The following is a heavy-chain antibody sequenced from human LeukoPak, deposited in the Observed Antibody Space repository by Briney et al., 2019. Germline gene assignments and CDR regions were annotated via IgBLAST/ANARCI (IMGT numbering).Heavy chain of an antibody. Sequence: GGSPRLSCAASGFTVSSNYMSWVRQAPGKGLEWVSVIYAGGGTYYADSVKGRFTISGDNSKNTLYLQMNSLRAEDTAVYYCAEGSNPFDYWGQGTLVTVSS. J-gene: IGHJ4*02. CDR2: IYAGGGT. D-gene: IGHD2-15*01. CDR1: GFTVSSNY. CDR3: AEGSNPFDY. V-gene: IGHV3-53*01.